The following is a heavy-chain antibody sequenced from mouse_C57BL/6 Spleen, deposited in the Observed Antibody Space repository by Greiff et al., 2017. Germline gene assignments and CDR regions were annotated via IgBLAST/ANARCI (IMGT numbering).Heavy chain of an antibody. CDR2: ISYDGST. CDR3: ARAWVYYDYGNYAMDD. D-gene: IGHD2-4*01. Sequence: EVQLQESGPGLVKPSQSLSLTCSVTGYSITSGYYWNWIRQFPGNKLEWMGYISYDGSTNYNPSLKNRISITRDTSKNQFLLKLNSVTTEDTATYDGARAWVYYDYGNYAMDDWGQGTSGTVSS. J-gene: IGHJ4*01. CDR1: GYSITSGYY. V-gene: IGHV3-6*01.